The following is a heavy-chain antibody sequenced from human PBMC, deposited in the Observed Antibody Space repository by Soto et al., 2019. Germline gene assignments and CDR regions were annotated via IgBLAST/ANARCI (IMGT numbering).Heavy chain of an antibody. Sequence: QVQLVQSGAEVKKPGSSVKVSCKASGGTFSSYTISWVRQAPGQGLEWMGRIIPILGIANYAQKFQGRVTITADKSTSTAYMELSSLRSEDTAVYYCARDSHMGDYLSDYYYYGMDVWGQGTTVTVSS. CDR3: ARDSHMGDYLSDYYYYGMDV. CDR1: GGTFSSYT. J-gene: IGHJ6*02. V-gene: IGHV1-69*08. D-gene: IGHD4-17*01. CDR2: IIPILGIA.